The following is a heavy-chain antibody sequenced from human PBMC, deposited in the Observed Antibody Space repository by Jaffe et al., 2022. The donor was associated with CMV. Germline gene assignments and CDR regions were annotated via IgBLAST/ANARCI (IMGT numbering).Heavy chain of an antibody. V-gene: IGHV3-21*01. J-gene: IGHJ3*02. CDR3: ARDSAIYDFWSGDHAFDI. CDR2: ISSSSSYI. CDR1: GFTFSSYS. Sequence: EVQLVESGGGLVKPGGSLRLSCAASGFTFSSYSMNWVRQAPGKGLEWVSSISSSSSYIYYADSVKGRFTISRDNAKNSLYLQMNSLRAEDTAVYYCARDSAIYDFWSGDHAFDIWGQGTMVTVSS. D-gene: IGHD3-3*01.